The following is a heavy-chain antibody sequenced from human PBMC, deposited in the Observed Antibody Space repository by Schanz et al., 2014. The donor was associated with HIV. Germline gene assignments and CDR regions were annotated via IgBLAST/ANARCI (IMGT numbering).Heavy chain of an antibody. V-gene: IGHV3-23*04. CDR1: GFTFTSYG. J-gene: IGHJ6*02. D-gene: IGHD3-3*01. CDR2: ISGGSGST. CDR3: ARPDYDFWVDV. Sequence: VQLVESGGAVVQPGKSLTLACAASGFTFTSYGMHWVRQAPGKGLGWVSSISGGSGSTFYADSVKGRFTISRVNSKNTLYLQMNSLRAEDTAVYYCARPDYDFWVDVWGQGTTVTVSS.